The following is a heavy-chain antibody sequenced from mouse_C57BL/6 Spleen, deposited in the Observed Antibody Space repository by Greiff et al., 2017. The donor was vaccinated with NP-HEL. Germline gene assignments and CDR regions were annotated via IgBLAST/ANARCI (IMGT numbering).Heavy chain of an antibody. Sequence: QVQLQQSGPELVKPGASVKFSCKASGYAFSSSWMNWVKQRPGKGLEWIGRIYPGDGDTNYNGKFKGKATLTADKSSSTAYMQLSSLTSEDSAVYFCARYGSSYVDYAMDYWGQGTSVTVSS. CDR3: ARYGSSYVDYAMDY. V-gene: IGHV1-82*01. CDR1: GYAFSSSW. D-gene: IGHD1-1*01. CDR2: IYPGDGDT. J-gene: IGHJ4*01.